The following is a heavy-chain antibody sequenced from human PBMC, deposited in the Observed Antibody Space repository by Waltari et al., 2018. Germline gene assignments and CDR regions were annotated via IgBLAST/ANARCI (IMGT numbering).Heavy chain of an antibody. CDR3: ARDQRVATIVPLGMDV. CDR2: IKQDGSEK. CDR1: GFTFSSYW. Sequence: EVQLVESGGGLVQPGGSLRLSCAASGFTFSSYWRSWVSQAPGKGLEWVANIKQDGSEKYYVDSVKGRFTISRDNAKNSLYLQMNSLRAEDTAVYYCARDQRVATIVPLGMDVWGQGTTVTVSS. J-gene: IGHJ6*02. D-gene: IGHD5-12*01. V-gene: IGHV3-7*01.